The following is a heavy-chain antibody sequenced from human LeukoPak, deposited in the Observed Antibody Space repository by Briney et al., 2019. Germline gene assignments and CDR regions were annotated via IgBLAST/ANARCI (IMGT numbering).Heavy chain of an antibody. D-gene: IGHD3-9*01. Sequence: GGSLRLSCAASGFTFSSYWMHWVRQAPGKGLVWVSRIDSDGSSTSYADSVKGRFTISRDNSKNTVFLQMNSLRAEDTAVYYCAKWGDYDVLTGYYVSDYWGQGTLVTVSS. CDR1: GFTFSSYW. CDR2: IDSDGSST. CDR3: AKWGDYDVLTGYYVSDY. V-gene: IGHV3-74*01. J-gene: IGHJ4*02.